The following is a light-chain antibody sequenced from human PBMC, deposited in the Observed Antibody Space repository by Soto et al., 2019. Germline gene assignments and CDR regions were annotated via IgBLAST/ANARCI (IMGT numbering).Light chain of an antibody. V-gene: IGKV3-15*01. J-gene: IGKJ3*01. CDR2: DAS. CDR3: QQYNNWLFT. Sequence: EIVMTQSPATLSVSPGERATRSCRASQSVSSDLAWYQQKPGQAPRLLIYDASARATGIPARFSGSGSGTEFTLTISSLQSEDFAVYYCQQYNNWLFTFGPGTKVDIK. CDR1: QSVSSD.